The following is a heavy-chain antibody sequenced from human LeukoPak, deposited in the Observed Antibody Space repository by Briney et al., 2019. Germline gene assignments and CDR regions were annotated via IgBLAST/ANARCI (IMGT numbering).Heavy chain of an antibody. CDR2: INPNSGAT. CDR1: GYTFTGFY. CDR3: AKGGATTVTTIKY. J-gene: IGHJ4*02. Sequence: GASVKVSCKTSGYTFTGFYMHWVRQAPGQGLEWIGWINPNSGATNYAQKFQGRVTMTRDTSINTAYMELRWLRSDDTAVYYGAKGGATTVTTIKYWGQGTLVTVSS. D-gene: IGHD4-17*01. V-gene: IGHV1-2*02.